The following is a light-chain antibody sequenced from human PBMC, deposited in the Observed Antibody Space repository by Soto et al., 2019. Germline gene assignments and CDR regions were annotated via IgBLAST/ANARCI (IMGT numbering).Light chain of an antibody. J-gene: IGKJ4*01. CDR1: QGVSSY. Sequence: EIVLTQSPVTLSLSPGERATISCRASQGVSSYLVWYQQEPGQAPRLLIYDASNRATGIPARFSGSGSGTDFTLTISSLEPEDFAVYYCQQHSNWQITFGGGTKVEIK. V-gene: IGKV3-11*01. CDR3: QQHSNWQIT. CDR2: DAS.